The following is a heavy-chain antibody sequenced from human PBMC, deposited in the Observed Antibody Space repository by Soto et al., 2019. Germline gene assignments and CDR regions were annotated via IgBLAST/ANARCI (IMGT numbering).Heavy chain of an antibody. J-gene: IGHJ6*02. CDR1: GGTFSSYA. D-gene: IGHD6-13*01. Sequence: QVQLVQSGAEAKKPGSSVKVSCKTSGGTFSSYAISWVRQAPGQGLEWMGGIVPLFRTTNYAQKFQGRVTITADTSTYTVYMERSGLRSGDTAVYHCARGGYSSTWSNLLDRSGLDVWGQRTTVTVSS. CDR3: ARGGYSSTWSNLLDRSGLDV. V-gene: IGHV1-69*06. CDR2: IVPLFRTT.